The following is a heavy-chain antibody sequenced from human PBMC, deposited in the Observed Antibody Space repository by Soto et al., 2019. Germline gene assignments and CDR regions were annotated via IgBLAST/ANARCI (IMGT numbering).Heavy chain of an antibody. CDR3: TRGAGGWNYYYAMDA. CDR1: GFPLNNYC. Sequence: XGSLRLSRTASGFPLNNYCMTWVRQASGKGLEWVASIKEDGKEKYYADSVKGRFTISRDNAKNSMSLQMNSLGVEDTAVYFCTRGAGGWNYYYAMDAWGHGATVTAP. V-gene: IGHV3-7*03. D-gene: IGHD6-19*01. CDR2: IKEDGKEK. J-gene: IGHJ6*02.